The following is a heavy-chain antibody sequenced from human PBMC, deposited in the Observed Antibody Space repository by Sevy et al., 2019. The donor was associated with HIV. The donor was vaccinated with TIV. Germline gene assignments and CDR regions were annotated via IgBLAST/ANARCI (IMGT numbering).Heavy chain of an antibody. D-gene: IGHD6-19*01. Sequence: ASVKVSCKASGGTFSSYAISWVRQAPGQGLEWMGGIIPIFGTANYAQKFQGRVTITADESTSTAYMELSSLGAEDTAVYYCASWGYSSGWYSFFDYWGQGTLVTVSS. CDR3: ASWGYSSGWYSFFDY. CDR1: GGTFSSYA. V-gene: IGHV1-69*13. CDR2: IIPIFGTA. J-gene: IGHJ4*02.